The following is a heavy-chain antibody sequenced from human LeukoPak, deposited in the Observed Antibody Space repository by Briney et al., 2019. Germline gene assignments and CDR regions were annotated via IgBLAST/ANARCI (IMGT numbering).Heavy chain of an antibody. J-gene: IGHJ4*02. CDR1: GFSFSSSW. D-gene: IGHD2-15*01. V-gene: IGHV3-7*01. Sequence: GGSLRLSCEASGFSFSSSWMTWVRQAPGKGLEWVATIKNDGSDKYYVDSVKGRFTLSRDNAKSSLYLQMNSLRVEDMAVYYCADLGYTDGGQGTLVTVSS. CDR3: ADLGYTD. CDR2: IKNDGSDK.